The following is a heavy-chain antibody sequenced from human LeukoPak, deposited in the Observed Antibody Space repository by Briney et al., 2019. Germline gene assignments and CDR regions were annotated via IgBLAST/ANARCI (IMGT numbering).Heavy chain of an antibody. D-gene: IGHD1-1*01. CDR2: FDPEDGET. J-gene: IGHJ3*02. CDR1: GYTLTELS. Sequence: ASVTVSCKVSGYTLTELSMHWVRQAPGKGLEWMGGFDPEDGETIYAQKFQGRVTMTEDTSTDTAYMELSSLRSEDTAVYYCATDRRYNWNDALGAFDIWGQGTMVTVSS. CDR3: ATDRRYNWNDALGAFDI. V-gene: IGHV1-24*01.